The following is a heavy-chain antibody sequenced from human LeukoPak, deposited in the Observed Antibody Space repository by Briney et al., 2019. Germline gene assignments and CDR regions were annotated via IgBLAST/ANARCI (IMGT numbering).Heavy chain of an antibody. D-gene: IGHD2-2*01. J-gene: IGHJ6*03. V-gene: IGHV4-4*07. Sequence: SETLSLTCTVSGGSISSYYWSWIRQPAGKGLEWIGRIYTSGSTNYNPSLKSRVTMSVDTSKNQFSLKLSSVTAADTAVYYCARDGYQLLLYYYYYMDVWGKGTTVTVSS. CDR2: IYTSGST. CDR1: GGSISSYY. CDR3: ARDGYQLLLYYYYYMDV.